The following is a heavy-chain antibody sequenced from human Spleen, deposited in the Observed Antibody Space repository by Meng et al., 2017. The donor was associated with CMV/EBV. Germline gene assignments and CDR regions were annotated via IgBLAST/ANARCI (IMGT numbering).Heavy chain of an antibody. CDR2: IHPHRGDT. CDR3: ARDNNWGPDY. CDR1: GYTFGNHA. D-gene: IGHD7-27*01. Sequence: SCKTSGYTFGNHAINWVRQAPGQGLEWMGWIHPHRGDTNYAQQFQGRVTLTRDTSINTGYMELTRLTSDDTAVYYCARDNNWGPDYWGQGTLVTVSS. V-gene: IGHV1-2*02. J-gene: IGHJ4*02.